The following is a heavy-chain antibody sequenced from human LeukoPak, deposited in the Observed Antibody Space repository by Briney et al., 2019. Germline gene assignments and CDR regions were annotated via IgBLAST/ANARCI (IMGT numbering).Heavy chain of an antibody. D-gene: IGHD3-10*01. CDR2: ISGSGGST. CDR1: GFTFSSYA. CDR3: AKDDYGSGSRLED. Sequence: PGGSLRLSCAASGFTFSSYAMSWVRQAPGKGLEWVSAISGSGGSTYYADSVKGRFTIYRDNSEHTLYLQMNSLRAEDTAVYYCAKDDYGSGSRLEDWGQGTLVTVSS. V-gene: IGHV3-23*01. J-gene: IGHJ4*02.